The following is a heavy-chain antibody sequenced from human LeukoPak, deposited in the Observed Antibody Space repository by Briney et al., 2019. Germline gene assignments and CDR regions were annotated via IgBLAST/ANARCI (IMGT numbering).Heavy chain of an antibody. CDR3: ARGPIVVVPAAMGYYYYMDV. Sequence: ASVKVSCKASGYTFNGYYKHWVRQAPGQGLEWMGWINPNSGGTNYAQKFQGRVTMTRDTSISTAYMELSRLRSDDTAVYYCARGPIVVVPAAMGYYYYMDVWGKGTTVTVSS. CDR2: INPNSGGT. CDR1: GYTFNGYY. V-gene: IGHV1-2*02. J-gene: IGHJ6*03. D-gene: IGHD2-2*01.